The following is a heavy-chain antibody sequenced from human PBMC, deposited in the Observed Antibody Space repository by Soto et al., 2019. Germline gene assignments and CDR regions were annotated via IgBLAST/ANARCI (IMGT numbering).Heavy chain of an antibody. J-gene: IGHJ5*02. CDR1: GGSINSGDYY. Sequence: QVQLQESGPGLVKTSQTLSLTCTVSGGSINSGDYYWSWIRQPPGKGLEWIGYIYYSGSTYYTPSLTSRVTLTVDPSKNQFSLKLSSATAPDTAVYYGARESCTTASCPWGCFDHWGQGTLVTVSS. CDR2: IYYSGST. D-gene: IGHD2-2*01. V-gene: IGHV4-30-4*01. CDR3: ARESCTTASCPWGCFDH.